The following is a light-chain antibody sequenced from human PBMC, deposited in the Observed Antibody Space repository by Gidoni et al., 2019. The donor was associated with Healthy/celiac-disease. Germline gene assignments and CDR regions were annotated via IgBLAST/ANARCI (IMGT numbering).Light chain of an antibody. V-gene: IGKV3-15*01. Sequence: EIVMTQSPATLSVSPGERATLSCRARQSVSSNLAWYQQQPGQAPRLLIYGASTRATGIPARFSGSWSGTEFTLTISSLQSEDFAVYYCQQYNNWSWTFGQGTKVEIK. J-gene: IGKJ1*01. CDR1: QSVSSN. CDR2: GAS. CDR3: QQYNNWSWT.